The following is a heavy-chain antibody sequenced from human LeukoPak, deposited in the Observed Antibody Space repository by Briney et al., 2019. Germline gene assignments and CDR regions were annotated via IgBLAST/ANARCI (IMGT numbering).Heavy chain of an antibody. V-gene: IGHV3-21*01. J-gene: IGHJ3*02. CDR3: ARDRVGATEGAFDI. Sequence: GGSLRLSCAASGFTFSSYSMNWVRQAPGKGLEWVSSISSSSSYIYYADSVKGRFTISRDNAKNSLYLQMNSLRAEDTAVYYCARDRVGATEGAFDIWGQGTMVTVSS. CDR1: GFTFSSYS. D-gene: IGHD1-26*01. CDR2: ISSSSSYI.